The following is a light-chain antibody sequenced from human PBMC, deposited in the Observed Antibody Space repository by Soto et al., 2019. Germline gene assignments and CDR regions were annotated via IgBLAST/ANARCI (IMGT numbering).Light chain of an antibody. CDR2: DVS. V-gene: IGLV2-11*01. Sequence: QSALTQPRSVSGSPGQSVTISCTGTSSDVGAYNFVSWYQQYPGKAPKVMIYDVSKRPSGVPDRFSGSKSGNTASLTISGLQAEDEADYYCCSYAGNTFEVFGTGTKLTVL. CDR1: SSDVGAYNF. J-gene: IGLJ1*01. CDR3: CSYAGNTFEV.